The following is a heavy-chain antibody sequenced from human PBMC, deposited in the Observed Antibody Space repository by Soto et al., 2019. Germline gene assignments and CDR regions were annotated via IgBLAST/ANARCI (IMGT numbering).Heavy chain of an antibody. V-gene: IGHV4-39*01. CDR2: IYYSGST. D-gene: IGHD3-16*02. CDR1: GGSISSSSYY. Sequence: SETLSLTCTVSGGSISSSSYYWGWIRQPPGKGLEWIGSIYYSGSTYYNPSLKSRVTISVDTSKNQFSLKLSSVTAADTAVYYCARGGLMITFGGVIDYIDYWGQGTLVTVS. J-gene: IGHJ4*02. CDR3: ARGGLMITFGGVIDYIDY.